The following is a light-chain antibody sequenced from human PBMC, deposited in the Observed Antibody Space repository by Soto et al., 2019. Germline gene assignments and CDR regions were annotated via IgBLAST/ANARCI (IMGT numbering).Light chain of an antibody. V-gene: IGLV2-23*02. Sequence: QSVLTQPASVSGSPGQSITISCTGTSSDVGSNNLVSWYQQHPGKAPKLIIYEVNKRPSGVSNRFSGSKSGNTASLTIFGLQTEDEADYYCCSFAGSGTYVFGTGTKVTVL. CDR1: SSDVGSNNL. J-gene: IGLJ1*01. CDR3: CSFAGSGTYV. CDR2: EVN.